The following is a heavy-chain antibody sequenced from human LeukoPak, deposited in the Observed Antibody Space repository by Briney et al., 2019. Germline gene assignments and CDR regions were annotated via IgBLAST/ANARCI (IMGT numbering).Heavy chain of an antibody. J-gene: IGHJ6*02. CDR1: GFTFSDYY. D-gene: IGHD3-9*01. CDR3: ARMIGDILTGYYYYYGMDV. Sequence: GGSLRLSCAASGFTFSDYYMSWIRQAPGKGLEWVSYISSSSSYTNYADSVKGRFTISRDNAKNSLYLQMNSLRAEDTAVYYCARMIGDILTGYYYYYGMDVWGQGTTVTLSS. V-gene: IGHV3-11*03. CDR2: ISSSSSYT.